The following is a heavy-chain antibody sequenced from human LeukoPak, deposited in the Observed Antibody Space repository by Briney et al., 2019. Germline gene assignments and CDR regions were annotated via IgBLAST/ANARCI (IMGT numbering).Heavy chain of an antibody. CDR1: GFTFSDYY. Sequence: GGSLRLSCAASGFTFSDYYMNWIRQAPGKGLEWVSYISSSSSYTNYADSVKGRFTISRDNSKNTLDLQMNSLRAEDTAVYYCARVYSSGWYDYWGQGTLVTVSS. CDR2: ISSSSSYT. V-gene: IGHV3-11*05. CDR3: ARVYSSGWYDY. D-gene: IGHD6-19*01. J-gene: IGHJ4*02.